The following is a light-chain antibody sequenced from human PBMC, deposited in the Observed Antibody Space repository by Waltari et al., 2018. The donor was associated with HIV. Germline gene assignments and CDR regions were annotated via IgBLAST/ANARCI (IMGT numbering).Light chain of an antibody. V-gene: IGLV2-23*02. CDR1: SSDVGAYTP. J-gene: IGLJ3*02. CDR2: EVT. Sequence: QSALTQSASVSGSPGQSITISCTGTSSDVGAYTPVSWYQQHPGKVPKLLIYEVTTRPSGVSHRFSGSKSGNTASLTISGLQAEDEADYYCCSYGGTGYVFGRGTKLTVL. CDR3: CSYGGTGYV.